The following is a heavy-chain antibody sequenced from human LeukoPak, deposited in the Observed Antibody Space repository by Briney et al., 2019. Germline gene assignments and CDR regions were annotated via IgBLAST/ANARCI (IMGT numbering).Heavy chain of an antibody. CDR3: ATGRNYYGSGIPPTGY. D-gene: IGHD3-10*01. CDR1: GYTLTELS. V-gene: IGHV1-24*01. Sequence: GASVKVSCKVSGYTLTELSMHWVRQAPGKGLEWMGGFDPEDGETIYAQKFQGRVTMTEDTSTDTAYMELSSLRSEDTAVYYCATGRNYYGSGIPPTGYWGQGTLVTVSS. CDR2: FDPEDGET. J-gene: IGHJ4*02.